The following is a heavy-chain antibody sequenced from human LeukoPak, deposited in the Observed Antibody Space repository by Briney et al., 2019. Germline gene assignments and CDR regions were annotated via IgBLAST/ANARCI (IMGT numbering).Heavy chain of an antibody. D-gene: IGHD1-26*01. CDR2: IIPIFGTA. CDR1: GGTFSSYA. Sequence: SVKVSCKASGGTFSSYAISWVRQAPGQGHEWMGGIIPIFGTANYAQKFQGRVTITTDESTSTAYMELSSLRSEDTAVYYCATIVGATTRAFDYWGQGTLVTVSS. CDR3: ATIVGATTRAFDY. J-gene: IGHJ4*02. V-gene: IGHV1-69*05.